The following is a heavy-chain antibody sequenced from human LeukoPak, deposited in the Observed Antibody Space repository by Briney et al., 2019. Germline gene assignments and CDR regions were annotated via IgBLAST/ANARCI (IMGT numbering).Heavy chain of an antibody. Sequence: SETLSLTCTVSGGSISSYYWSWIRQPPGKGLEWIGYIYYSGSTNYNPSLKSRVTISVDTSKNQFSLKLSSVTAADTAVYYCARGLVDTAMARWGQGTLVTVSS. J-gene: IGHJ4*02. D-gene: IGHD5-18*01. CDR1: GGSISSYY. CDR3: ARGLVDTAMAR. V-gene: IGHV4-59*01. CDR2: IYYSGST.